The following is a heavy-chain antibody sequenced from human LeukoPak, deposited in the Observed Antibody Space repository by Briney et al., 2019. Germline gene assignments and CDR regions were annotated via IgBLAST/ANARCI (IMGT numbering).Heavy chain of an antibody. V-gene: IGHV4-59*08. CDR2: IYYSGST. CDR1: GGSISSYY. CDR3: ARHEASMVYAIGSIAY. Sequence: SETLSLTCTVSGGSISSYYWSWTRQPPGKGLEWIGYIYYSGSTNYNPSLKSRVTISVDTSKNQFSLKLSSVTAADTAVYYCARHEASMVYAIGSIAYGGQGTVVTVSS. J-gene: IGHJ4*02. D-gene: IGHD2-8*01.